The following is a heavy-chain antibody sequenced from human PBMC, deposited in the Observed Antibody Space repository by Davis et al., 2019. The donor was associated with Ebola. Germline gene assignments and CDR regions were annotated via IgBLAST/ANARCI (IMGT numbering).Heavy chain of an antibody. V-gene: IGHV1-2*02. D-gene: IGHD3-10*01. Sequence: ASVKVSCKASGYTFTSYYMHWVRQAPGQGLEWMGWINPTTGGTNYAQNYQGRVAMTRYTSISTVHMELSRLKSEDTAMYYCARGGPFGNWFDPWGQGTLVTVSS. CDR1: GYTFTSYY. CDR2: INPTTGGT. CDR3: ARGGPFGNWFDP. J-gene: IGHJ5*02.